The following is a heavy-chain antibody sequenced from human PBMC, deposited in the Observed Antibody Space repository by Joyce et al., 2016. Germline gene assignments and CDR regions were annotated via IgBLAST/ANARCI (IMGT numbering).Heavy chain of an antibody. Sequence: EVQLVEAGGALVQPGGSLRLSCAASGFTFSAYEIHWVRQTTGKGLEWFSAIGTAGDPYYAVSVKGRFTISRENAKSSLFLQMNSLRAEDTAVYYCARERGGGMSAFDIWGQGTMVTVSS. J-gene: IGHJ3*02. CDR1: GFTFSAYE. CDR3: ARERGGGMSAFDI. V-gene: IGHV3-13*05. D-gene: IGHD3-16*01. CDR2: IGTAGDP.